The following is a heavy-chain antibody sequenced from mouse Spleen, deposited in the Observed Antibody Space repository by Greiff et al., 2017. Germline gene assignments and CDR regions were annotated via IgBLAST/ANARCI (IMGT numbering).Heavy chain of an antibody. V-gene: IGHV14-3*02. CDR2: IDPANGNT. CDR1: GFNIKDTY. D-gene: IGHD3-3*01. Sequence: VQLQQSGAELVKPGASVKLSCTASGFNIKDTYMHWVKQRPEQGLEWIGRIDPANGNTKYDPKFQGKATITADTSSNTAYLQLSSLTSEDTAVYYCARGDLSSDFDYWGQGTTLTVSS. CDR3: ARGDLSSDFDY. J-gene: IGHJ2*01.